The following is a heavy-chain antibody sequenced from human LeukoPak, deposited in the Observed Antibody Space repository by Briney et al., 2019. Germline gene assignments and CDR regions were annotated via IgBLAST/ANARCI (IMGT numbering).Heavy chain of an antibody. CDR2: IYHSGIT. CDR1: GDSISSGGYY. V-gene: IGHV4-31*03. J-gene: IGHJ4*02. D-gene: IGHD3-22*01. Sequence: SETLSLTCTVSGDSISSGGYYWSWIRQHPGEGLGWIGYIYHSGITYYNPSLKSRVTTSVDTSKNQFSLKLSSVTAADTAVYYCARSAYDGSRYYSDSWGQGTLVTVSS. CDR3: ARSAYDGSRYYSDS.